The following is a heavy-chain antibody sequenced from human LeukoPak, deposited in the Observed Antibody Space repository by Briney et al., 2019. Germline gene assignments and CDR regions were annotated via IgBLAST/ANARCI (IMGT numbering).Heavy chain of an antibody. V-gene: IGHV1-69*13. CDR2: IIPIFGTA. Sequence: EASVKVSCKASGGTFSSYAISWVRQAPGQGLEWMGGIIPIFGTANYAQKFQGRVTITADESTSTAYMELSSLRSEDTAVYYCARHGVNYYGSGSYLSWGQGTLVTVSS. CDR3: ARHGVNYYGSGSYLS. J-gene: IGHJ4*02. CDR1: GGTFSSYA. D-gene: IGHD3-10*01.